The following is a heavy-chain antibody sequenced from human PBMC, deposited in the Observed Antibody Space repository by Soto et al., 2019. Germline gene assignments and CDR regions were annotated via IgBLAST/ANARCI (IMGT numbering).Heavy chain of an antibody. CDR1: GFTFSSYG. D-gene: IGHD2-15*01. CDR2: ISYDGSNK. J-gene: IGHJ6*02. Sequence: HPGGSLRLSCAASGFTFSSYGMHWVRQAPGKGLEWVAVISYDGSNKYYADSVKGRFTISRDNSKNTLYLQMNSLRAEDTAVYYCAKDLYCSGGSCYLFSYYYYYGMDVWGQGTTVTVSS. CDR3: AKDLYCSGGSCYLFSYYYYYGMDV. V-gene: IGHV3-30*18.